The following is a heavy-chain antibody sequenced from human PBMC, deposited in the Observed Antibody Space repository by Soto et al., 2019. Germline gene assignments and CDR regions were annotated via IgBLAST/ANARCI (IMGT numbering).Heavy chain of an antibody. CDR1: GFTFSSYG. CDR3: AKDAPGIAVAGLLDY. Sequence: GGSLRLSCAASGFTFSSYGMHWVRQAPGKGLEWVAVISYDGSNKYYADSVKGRFTISRDNSKNTLYLQMNSLRAEDTAVYYCAKDAPGIAVAGLLDYWGQGTLVTVSS. V-gene: IGHV3-30*18. J-gene: IGHJ4*02. D-gene: IGHD6-19*01. CDR2: ISYDGSNK.